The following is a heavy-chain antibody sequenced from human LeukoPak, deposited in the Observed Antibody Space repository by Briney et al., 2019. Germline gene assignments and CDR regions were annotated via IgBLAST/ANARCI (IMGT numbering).Heavy chain of an antibody. V-gene: IGHV3-7*03. D-gene: IGHD2-15*01. CDR1: GFTFSSYW. CDR2: IKQDGSEK. J-gene: IGHJ4*02. CDR3: AKVRQVTVVAVAAVNFDY. Sequence: PGGSLRLSCAASGFTFSSYWMSWVRQAPGKGLEWVANIKQDGSEKYYVDSVKGRFTISRDNAKNSLYLQMNSLRAEDTAVYYCAKVRQVTVVAVAAVNFDYWGQGTLVTVSS.